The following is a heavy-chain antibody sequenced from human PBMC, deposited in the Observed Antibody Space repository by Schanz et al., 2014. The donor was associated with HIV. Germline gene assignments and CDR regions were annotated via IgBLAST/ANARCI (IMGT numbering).Heavy chain of an antibody. CDR1: GYGFTGFG. CDR2: MVPIFGTA. CDR3: ARVPTHYYGSGSYYPFDY. D-gene: IGHD3-10*01. Sequence: QVQEVQSGRETKKPGDSVKVSCRTSGYGFTGFGISWVRQAPGQGLEWMGGMVPIFGTADYAQKFQGRVTMTGDTSIDTAYLVLSSLRSEDTAVYFCARVPTHYYGSGSYYPFDYWGQGTLVAVSS. V-gene: IGHV1-8*01. J-gene: IGHJ4*02.